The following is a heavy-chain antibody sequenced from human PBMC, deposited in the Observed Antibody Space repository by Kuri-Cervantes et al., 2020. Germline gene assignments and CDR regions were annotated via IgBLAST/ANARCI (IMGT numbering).Heavy chain of an antibody. CDR3: ARDLNP. CDR1: GFTFSSYG. Sequence: ESLKISCAASGFTFSSYGMHWIRQPPGKGLEWIGYIYYSGSTNYNPSLKSRVTISVDTSKNQFSLKLSSVTAADTAVYYCARDLNPWGQGTLVTVSS. CDR2: IYYSGST. V-gene: IGHV4-59*01. J-gene: IGHJ5*02.